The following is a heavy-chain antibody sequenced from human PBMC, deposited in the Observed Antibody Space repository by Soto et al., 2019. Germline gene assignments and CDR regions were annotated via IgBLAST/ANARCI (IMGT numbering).Heavy chain of an antibody. D-gene: IGHD3-3*01. J-gene: IGHJ4*02. CDR3: ARDSYYDFWSGYYPNFDY. V-gene: IGHV3-11*06. CDR1: GFTFSDYY. CDR2: ISSSSSYT. Sequence: GGSLRLSCAASGFTFSDYYMSWIRQAPGKGLEWVSYISSSSSYTNYADSVKGRFTISRDNAKNSLYLQMNSLRAEDTAVYYCARDSYYDFWSGYYPNFDYWGQGTLVTVSS.